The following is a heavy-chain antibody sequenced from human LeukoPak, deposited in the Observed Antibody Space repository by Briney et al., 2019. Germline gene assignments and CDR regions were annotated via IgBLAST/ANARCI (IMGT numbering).Heavy chain of an antibody. J-gene: IGHJ6*03. CDR3: AKAPLGSCRGARCYYLDV. V-gene: IGHV3-23*01. CDR1: RFTFSTFA. D-gene: IGHD2-15*01. Sequence: GGSLRLSCVASRFTFSTFAMRWVGPPPWKGREWVSAISGSDPGTYYADSVKGRFAISRDNSKNTLYLQMNSLRAEDTAIYYCAKAPLGSCRGARCYYLDVWGKGTTVTVSS. CDR2: ISGSDPGT.